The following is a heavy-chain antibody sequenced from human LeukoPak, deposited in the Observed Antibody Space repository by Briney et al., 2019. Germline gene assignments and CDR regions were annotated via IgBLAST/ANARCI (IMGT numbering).Heavy chain of an antibody. CDR3: ARGSGVAYYYYSMDV. CDR2: ISSSSHI. V-gene: IGHV3-21*01. J-gene: IGHJ6*03. D-gene: IGHD3-3*01. Sequence: GGSLRLSCAASGFTFSSYSMNWVRQAPGKGLEWVSSISSSSHIYYADSVKGRFTISRDNAKNSLYLQMNSLRAEDTAVYYCARGSGVAYYYYSMDVWGKGTTVTISS. CDR1: GFTFSSYS.